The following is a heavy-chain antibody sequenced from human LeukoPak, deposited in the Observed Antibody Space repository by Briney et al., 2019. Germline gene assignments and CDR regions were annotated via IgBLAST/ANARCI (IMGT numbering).Heavy chain of an antibody. Sequence: SGTLSLTCTVTGGSISSYYWSWIRQPPGKGLEWIGYIYYSGSTNYNPSLKSRVTISVDTSKNQFSLKLSSVTAADTAVYHCARGHDAFDIWGQGTMVTVSS. CDR2: IYYSGST. V-gene: IGHV4-59*01. D-gene: IGHD1-1*01. CDR3: ARGHDAFDI. J-gene: IGHJ3*02. CDR1: GGSISSYY.